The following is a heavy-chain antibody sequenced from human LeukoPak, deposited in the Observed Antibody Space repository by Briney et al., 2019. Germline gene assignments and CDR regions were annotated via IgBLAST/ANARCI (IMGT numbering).Heavy chain of an antibody. J-gene: IGHJ5*02. V-gene: IGHV4-38-2*02. D-gene: IGHD4-17*01. CDR1: GYSISSGYY. CDR3: ARDRPDYGDYGGWFDP. CDR2: IYHSGST. Sequence: PSETLSLTCTVSGYSISSGYYWGWIRQPPGKGLEWIGSIYHSGSTYYNPSLKSRVTISVDTSKNQFSLKLSSVTAADTAVYYCARDRPDYGDYGGWFDPWGQGTLVTVSS.